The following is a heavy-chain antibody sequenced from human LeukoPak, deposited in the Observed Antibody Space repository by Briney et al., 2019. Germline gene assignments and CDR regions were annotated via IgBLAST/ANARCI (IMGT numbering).Heavy chain of an antibody. J-gene: IGHJ4*02. V-gene: IGHV1-24*01. CDR1: GYTLTELS. CDR3: ATGLGATTFYFDY. D-gene: IGHD1-26*01. Sequence: VASVKVSCKVSGYTLTELSMHWVRQAPGKGLEWMGGFDPEDGETIYAQKFQGRVTMTEDTSTDTAYMELSSLRSEDTAVYYCATGLGATTFYFDYWGQGTLVTVPS. CDR2: FDPEDGET.